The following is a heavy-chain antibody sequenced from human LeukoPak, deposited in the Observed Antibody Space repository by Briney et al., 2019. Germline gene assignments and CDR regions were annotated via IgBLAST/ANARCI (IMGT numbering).Heavy chain of an antibody. J-gene: IGHJ4*02. CDR1: GYTFTGYY. CDR2: INPNSGGT. Sequence: ASVKVSCKASGYTFTGYYMHWVRQAPGQGLEWMGWINPNSGGTNYAQKFQGRVTMTRDTSISTAYMEPSRLRSDDTAVYYCARPEYTYGPFDYWGQGTLVTVSS. CDR3: ARPEYTYGPFDY. V-gene: IGHV1-2*02. D-gene: IGHD5-18*01.